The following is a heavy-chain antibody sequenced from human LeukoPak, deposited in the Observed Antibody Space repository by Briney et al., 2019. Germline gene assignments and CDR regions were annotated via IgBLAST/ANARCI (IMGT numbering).Heavy chain of an antibody. CDR2: ISYDGSNK. CDR3: AKRNSGSVLWGMDV. Sequence: RGSLRLSCAASGFTFSSYGMHWVRQAPGKGLEWVAVISYDGSNKYYADSVKGRFTISRDNSKNTLYLQMNSLRAEDTAVYYCAKRNSGSVLWGMDVWGQGTTVTVSS. CDR1: GFTFSSYG. D-gene: IGHD3-10*01. V-gene: IGHV3-30*18. J-gene: IGHJ6*02.